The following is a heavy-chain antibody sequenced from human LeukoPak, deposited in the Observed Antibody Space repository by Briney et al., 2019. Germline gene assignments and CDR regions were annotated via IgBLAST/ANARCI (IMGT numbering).Heavy chain of an antibody. D-gene: IGHD3-10*01. CDR3: AKDKSYGSGSYQFDF. CDR1: GFTVSSSY. V-gene: IGHV3-23*01. Sequence: GGSLRLSCAASGFTVSSSYMSWVRQAPGKGLEWVSGITGSGGSTHYSDSVDGRFTISRDNSNNMLYLQMSSLRADDTAVYYCAKDKSYGSGSYQFDFWGQGTLVTVSS. CDR2: ITGSGGST. J-gene: IGHJ4*02.